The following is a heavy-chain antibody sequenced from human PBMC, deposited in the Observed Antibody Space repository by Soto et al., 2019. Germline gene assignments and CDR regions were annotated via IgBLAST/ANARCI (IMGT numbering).Heavy chain of an antibody. Sequence: GESLKISCKGSGYSFTSYWIGWVRQMPGKGLEWMGIIYPGDSDTRYSPSFQGQVTISADKSISTAYLQWSSLKASDTAMYYCARHGGVVIAAAGPYYYYGMDVWGQGTTVTVSS. V-gene: IGHV5-51*01. J-gene: IGHJ6*02. CDR1: GYSFTSYW. CDR3: ARHGGVVIAAAGPYYYYGMDV. CDR2: IYPGDSDT. D-gene: IGHD6-25*01.